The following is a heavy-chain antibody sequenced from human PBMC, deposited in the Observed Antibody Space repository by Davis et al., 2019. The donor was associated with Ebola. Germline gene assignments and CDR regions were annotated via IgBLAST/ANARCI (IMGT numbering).Heavy chain of an antibody. Sequence: GGSLRLSCAASGSTFYTYAITWVRQAPGKGLEWVSSISASGDRTYYADSVRGRFTISRDNSRNTLYLQMNSLTAEDTAVYYCAKETAAIPTRTDYWGQGTLVTVS. V-gene: IGHV3-23*01. CDR1: GSTFYTYA. CDR3: AKETAAIPTRTDY. CDR2: ISASGDRT. J-gene: IGHJ4*02. D-gene: IGHD2-2*01.